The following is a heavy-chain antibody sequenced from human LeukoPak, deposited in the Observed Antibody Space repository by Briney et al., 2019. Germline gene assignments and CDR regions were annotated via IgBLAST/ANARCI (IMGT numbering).Heavy chain of an antibody. J-gene: IGHJ4*02. CDR1: GGSISSGGYY. CDR3: VSSTVTGAH. V-gene: IGHV4-31*03. Sequence: PSETLSLTCTVSGGSISSGGYYWNWIRQHPGKGLEYIGYIYYSGSTYYNPSLKSRVTISADTSKNQFSLKLSSVTAADTAVYYCVSSTVTGAHWGQGTLVTVSS. CDR2: IYYSGST. D-gene: IGHD4-17*01.